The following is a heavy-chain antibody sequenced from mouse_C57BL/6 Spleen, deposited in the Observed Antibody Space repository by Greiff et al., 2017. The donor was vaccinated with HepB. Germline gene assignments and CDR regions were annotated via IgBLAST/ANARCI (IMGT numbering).Heavy chain of an antibody. Sequence: QVQLQQPGAELVKPGASVKLSCTASGYTFTSYWMHWVKQRPGQGLEWIGMIRPNSGSTNYDEKFKSKTTLTVDKSSSTAYMQLSSLTSEDSAVYYCARSDDYYAMDYWGQGTSVTVSS. CDR1: GYTFTSYW. J-gene: IGHJ4*01. CDR3: ARSDDYYAMDY. CDR2: IRPNSGST. V-gene: IGHV1-64*01.